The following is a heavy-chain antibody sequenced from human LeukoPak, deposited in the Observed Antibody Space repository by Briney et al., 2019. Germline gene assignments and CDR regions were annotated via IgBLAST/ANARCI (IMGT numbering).Heavy chain of an antibody. CDR3: ARRGWKVAFDI. V-gene: IGHV4-38-2*02. D-gene: IGHD1-1*01. CDR2: INHSGST. CDR1: GYSISSDYY. Sequence: SETLSLTCTVSGYSISSDYYWSWIRQPPGKGLEWIGEINHSGSTNYNPSLKSRVTISVDTSKNQFSLKLSSVTAADTAVYYCARRGWKVAFDIWGQGTMVTVSS. J-gene: IGHJ3*02.